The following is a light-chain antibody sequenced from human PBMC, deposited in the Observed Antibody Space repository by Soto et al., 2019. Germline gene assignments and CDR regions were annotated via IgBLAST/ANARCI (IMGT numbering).Light chain of an antibody. V-gene: IGKV3-20*01. CDR1: QSVSSYY. CDR2: GAF. J-gene: IGKJ4*01. Sequence: EIVLTQSPGTLSLSPGERATLSCRASQSVSSYYLAWYQQKTGQAPRLLIYGAFNKATGIPNRISASGSGTDFTLTTSSMEPEDFAVYYCQQSYSSPPLTFGGGSRVEIK. CDR3: QQSYSSPPLT.